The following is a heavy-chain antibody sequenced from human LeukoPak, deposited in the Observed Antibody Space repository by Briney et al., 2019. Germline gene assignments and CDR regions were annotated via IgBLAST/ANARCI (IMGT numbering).Heavy chain of an antibody. V-gene: IGHV1-18*01. CDR1: GYSFTSYG. J-gene: IGHJ5*02. CDR2: ISAYNGNT. CDR3: ARDDRTYYYDSSGYSIVFSRVWFDP. D-gene: IGHD3-22*01. Sequence: GASVKVSCKASGYSFTSYGISWVRQAPGQGLEWMGWISAYNGNTNYAQKLQGRVTMNTDTSTSTAYMELRSLRSDDTAVYYCARDDRTYYYDSSGYSIVFSRVWFDPWGQGTLVTVSS.